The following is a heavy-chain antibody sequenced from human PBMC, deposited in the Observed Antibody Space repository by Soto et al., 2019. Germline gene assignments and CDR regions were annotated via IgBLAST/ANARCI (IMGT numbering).Heavy chain of an antibody. CDR2: IYPGDSDT. D-gene: IGHD2-15*01. V-gene: IGHV5-51*01. CDR3: AKTSVVVAATSADYYYYGMDV. Sequence: GESLKISGKGSGYSFTSYWIGWVRQMPGKGLEWMGIIYPGDSDTRYSPSFQGQVTISADKSISTAYLQWSSLKASDTAMYYCAKTSVVVAATSADYYYYGMDVWGQGTTVTVSS. CDR1: GYSFTSYW. J-gene: IGHJ6*02.